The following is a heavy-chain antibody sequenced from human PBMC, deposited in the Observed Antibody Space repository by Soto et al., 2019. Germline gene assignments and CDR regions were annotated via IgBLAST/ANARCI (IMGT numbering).Heavy chain of an antibody. J-gene: IGHJ4*01. CDR1: GYTFPNYG. Sequence: QVQLVQSGAEVKKPGASVKVSCQASGYTFPNYGINGIRQAPGRGLDWLGWVSAYNGERRYAQRVAAIVIMTTDTSTTTAYMELRRLKYDDTAVYYSSRGTSIPGSGDYLSQATLVTVSS. CDR3: SRGTSIPGSGDY. CDR2: VSAYNGER. V-gene: IGHV1-18*01. D-gene: IGHD6-6*01.